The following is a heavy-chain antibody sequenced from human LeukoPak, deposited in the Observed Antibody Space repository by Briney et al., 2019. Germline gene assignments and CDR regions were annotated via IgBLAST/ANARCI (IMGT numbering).Heavy chain of an antibody. CDR3: ARALGYSYGYAVDY. D-gene: IGHD5-18*01. Sequence: GGSLRLSCAASGFTFSNYNMNWVRQTPGKGLEWLSYISSSSGTIYYADSVKGRFTISGDNAKNSLYLQMNSLRAEDTAVYYCARALGYSYGYAVDYWGQGTLVTVSS. V-gene: IGHV3-48*01. CDR2: ISSSSGTI. CDR1: GFTFSNYN. J-gene: IGHJ4*02.